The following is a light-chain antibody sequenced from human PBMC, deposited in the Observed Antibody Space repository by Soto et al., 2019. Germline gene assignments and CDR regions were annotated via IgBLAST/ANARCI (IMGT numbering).Light chain of an antibody. V-gene: IGLV2-23*02. Sequence: QSALTQPASVSGSPGQSITISCTGTSSDVGNYNLVSWYQHHPGKAPKLVIYDVSERPSGVSYRFSGSKSGNTASLTISRLQAADEADYYCCSYSGSSTFVVFGGGTKLTVL. CDR3: CSYSGSSTFVV. CDR1: SSDVGNYNL. J-gene: IGLJ2*01. CDR2: DVS.